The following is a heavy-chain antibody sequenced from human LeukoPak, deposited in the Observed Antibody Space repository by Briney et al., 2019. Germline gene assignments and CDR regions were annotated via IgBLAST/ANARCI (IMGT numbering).Heavy chain of an antibody. CDR2: ISSSSSTI. D-gene: IGHD5-18*01. V-gene: IGHV3-48*01. J-gene: IGHJ6*03. CDR1: GFTFSNYW. CDR3: ARAKTGYSYGKTKGTNYYYYYMDV. Sequence: GGSLRLSCAASGFTFSNYWMSWVRQAPGKGLEWVSYISSSSSTIYYADSVKGRFTISRDNAKNSLYLQVNSLRAEDTAVYYCARAKTGYSYGKTKGTNYYYYYMDVWGKGTTVTVSS.